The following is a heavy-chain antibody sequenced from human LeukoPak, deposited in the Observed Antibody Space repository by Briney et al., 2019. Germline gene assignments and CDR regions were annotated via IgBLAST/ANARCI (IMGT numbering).Heavy chain of an antibody. Sequence: ASVKVSCKASGYTFTGQYMHWVRQAPGQGPEWMGWINPNSGGTNYAQKFQGRVTMTRDTSISTAYMELSRLRSDDTAVYYCARESIVGATTLDYWGQGTLVTVSS. D-gene: IGHD1-26*01. J-gene: IGHJ4*02. V-gene: IGHV1-2*02. CDR2: INPNSGGT. CDR1: GYTFTGQY. CDR3: ARESIVGATTLDY.